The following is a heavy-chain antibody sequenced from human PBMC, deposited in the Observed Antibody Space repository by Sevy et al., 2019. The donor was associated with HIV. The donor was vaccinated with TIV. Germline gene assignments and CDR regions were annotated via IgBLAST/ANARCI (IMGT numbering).Heavy chain of an antibody. CDR3: ARHCSSISCSYVFDI. CDR1: GGSFSGYY. J-gene: IGHJ3*02. D-gene: IGHD2-2*01. V-gene: IGHV4-34*01. CDR2: INHGGST. Sequence: SETLSLTCAVYGGSFSGYYWSWIRQPPGKGLEWIGEINHGGSTNYNPSLKSRVTISLDTSKNQFSLKLTSMTAADTALYYCARHCSSISCSYVFDIWGQGTMVTVSS.